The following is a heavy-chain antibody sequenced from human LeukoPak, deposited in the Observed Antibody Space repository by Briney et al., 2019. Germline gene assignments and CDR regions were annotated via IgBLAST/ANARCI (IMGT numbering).Heavy chain of an antibody. Sequence: GGSLTLSCAASGFSLSGYWMNWVRQLPGKGLVWVSHINSDGSITDYADSVKGRFTMSRDTAEITLYLQRNSLGAEDTAVYYWARASPMIDYWGQGTLVTVSS. CDR1: GFSLSGYW. D-gene: IGHD3-22*01. V-gene: IGHV3-74*01. CDR2: INSDGSIT. J-gene: IGHJ4*02. CDR3: ARASPMIDY.